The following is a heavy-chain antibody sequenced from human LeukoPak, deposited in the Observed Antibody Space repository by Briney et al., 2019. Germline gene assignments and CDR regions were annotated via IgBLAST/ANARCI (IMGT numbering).Heavy chain of an antibody. CDR2: INSDGSST. Sequence: GGSLRLSCAASGFTFRSYWMHWVRQAPGKGLVWVSRINSDGSSTSYADSVKGRFTISRDNAKNTLYLQMNSLRAEDTAVYYCARGASSGWYGSDAFDIWGQGTMVTVSS. CDR3: ARGASSGWYGSDAFDI. CDR1: GFTFRSYW. J-gene: IGHJ3*02. D-gene: IGHD6-19*01. V-gene: IGHV3-74*01.